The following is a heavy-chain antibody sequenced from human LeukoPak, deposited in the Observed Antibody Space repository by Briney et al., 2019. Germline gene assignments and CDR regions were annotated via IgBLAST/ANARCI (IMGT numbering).Heavy chain of an antibody. CDR3: AREEGTLFAFDF. V-gene: IGHV1-69*06. CDR2: IIPIFGTA. D-gene: IGHD3-10*01. J-gene: IGHJ3*01. CDR1: GGTFSSYA. Sequence: SVKVSCKASGGTFSSYAISWVRQAPGQGLEWMGGIIPIFGTANYAQKFQGRVTITADKSTSTAYMELSSLRSEDTAVYYCAREEGTLFAFDFWGQGTMVTVPS.